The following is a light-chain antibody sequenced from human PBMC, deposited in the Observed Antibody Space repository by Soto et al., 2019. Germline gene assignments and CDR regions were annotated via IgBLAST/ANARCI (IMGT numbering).Light chain of an antibody. CDR3: QQYYSDFFT. Sequence: DIVMTQSPDSLAMSLGERATINCKSSQSLLYSSNNKTYLAWYQHKTGQSPKMLIFWASARESGVPDRFSGSGSETDFTLTISRLQAEDAAVYYCQQYYSDFFTFGPGTRLEIK. CDR1: QSLLYSSNNKTY. J-gene: IGKJ2*01. V-gene: IGKV4-1*01. CDR2: WAS.